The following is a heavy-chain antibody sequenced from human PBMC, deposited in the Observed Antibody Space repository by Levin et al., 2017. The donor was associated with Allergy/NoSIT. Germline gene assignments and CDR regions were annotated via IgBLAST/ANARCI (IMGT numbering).Heavy chain of an antibody. J-gene: IGHJ4*02. V-gene: IGHV3-74*01. CDR2: IKSDGSST. CDR3: TTLLSFGTFDC. Sequence: GGSLRLSCAASGFTFSSYWMYWVRQGPGKGLVWVSRIKSDGSSTAYADSVKGRFTISRDNAKNTLYLQMNSLRAEDTAVYYCTTLLSFGTFDCWGQGTLVTVSS. CDR1: GFTFSSYW. D-gene: IGHD1-1*01.